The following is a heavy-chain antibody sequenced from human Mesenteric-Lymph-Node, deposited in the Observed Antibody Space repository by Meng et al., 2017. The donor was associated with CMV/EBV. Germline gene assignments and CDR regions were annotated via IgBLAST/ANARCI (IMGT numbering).Heavy chain of an antibody. CDR1: GVSIRSSSW. J-gene: IGHJ4*02. Sequence: SGVSIRSSSWWSWVRQTPGKGLEWIGEVYHSGTTNYNPSLKSRVTMSVDKSKNRFSLNLSSVTAADTAVYYCARFLQELSQAFYFDYWGQGNLVTVSS. D-gene: IGHD6-13*01. CDR2: VYHSGTT. CDR3: ARFLQELSQAFYFDY. V-gene: IGHV4-4*02.